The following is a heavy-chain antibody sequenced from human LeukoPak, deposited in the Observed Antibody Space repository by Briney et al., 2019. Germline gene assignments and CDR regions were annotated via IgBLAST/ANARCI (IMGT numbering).Heavy chain of an antibody. CDR2: INPNSGGT. V-gene: IGHV1-2*02. CDR1: GYTFTGYY. J-gene: IGHJ4*02. Sequence: GASVKVSCKASGYTFTGYYMHWVRQAPGQGLEWMGWINPNSGGTNYAQKFQGRVTMTTDTSTSTAYMELRSLRSDDTAVYYCARDVVVGATGEGNFDYWGQGTLVTVSS. D-gene: IGHD1-26*01. CDR3: ARDVVVGATGEGNFDY.